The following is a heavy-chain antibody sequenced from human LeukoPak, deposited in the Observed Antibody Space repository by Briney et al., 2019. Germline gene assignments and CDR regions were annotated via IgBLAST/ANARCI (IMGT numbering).Heavy chain of an antibody. CDR3: ANQARRTGYYFDN. CDR2: ISSSGGST. V-gene: IGHV3-23*01. Sequence: PGGSLRLSCAASGFTFSSYAMSWVRRVPGKGLEWVSSISSSGGSTYYADSVKGRFTVSRDNSKNTLYLEMSSLRAEDTAVYYYANQARRTGYYFDNWGQGTLVTVSS. J-gene: IGHJ4*02. CDR1: GFTFSSYA.